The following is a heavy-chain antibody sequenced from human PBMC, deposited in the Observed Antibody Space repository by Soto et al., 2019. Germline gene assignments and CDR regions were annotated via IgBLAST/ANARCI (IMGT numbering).Heavy chain of an antibody. D-gene: IGHD1-26*01. CDR2: INPDGRTT. J-gene: IGHJ4*02. CDR1: GFTFSNYW. V-gene: IGHV3-74*03. CDR3: ARDLRGSPDY. Sequence: EGQLVESGGGVVEPGGSLRLSGTASGFTFSNYWMNWVREAPGKGLDWVSLINPDGRTTTYAESVKGRFTIFRDNAKNTVYLQMTSLRVEDTAVYYCARDLRGSPDYWGQGTLVTVSS.